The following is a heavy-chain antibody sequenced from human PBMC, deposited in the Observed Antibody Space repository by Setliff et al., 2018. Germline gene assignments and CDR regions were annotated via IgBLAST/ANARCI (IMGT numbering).Heavy chain of an antibody. Sequence: GGSLRLSCAASGFTFGSYWMTWVRQAPEKGLEWVANIHQDGSERHYVDSVKGRFTISRDNAKNSLFLQMNILEVEDTAVYYCARAHSSTLSVHDYWGQGTLVTVSS. CDR3: ARAHSSTLSVHDY. V-gene: IGHV3-7*01. J-gene: IGHJ4*02. D-gene: IGHD2-2*01. CDR1: GFTFGSYW. CDR2: IHQDGSER.